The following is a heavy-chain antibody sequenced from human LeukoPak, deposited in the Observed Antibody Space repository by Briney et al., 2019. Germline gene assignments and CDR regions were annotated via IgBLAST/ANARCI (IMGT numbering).Heavy chain of an antibody. CDR3: ARMRPVFTSEPFDI. J-gene: IGHJ3*02. D-gene: IGHD1-14*01. CDR1: GTSISDDY. V-gene: IGHV4-59*01. CDR2: IFYRGGS. Sequence: SETLSLTCSVSGTSISDDYWIWVRQAPGKGLEWIGYIFYRGGSNYNPSFEGRVTFSLDTSKNHFSLRLTSVAAADTAVYYCARMRPVFTSEPFDIWGHGTIVTVSS.